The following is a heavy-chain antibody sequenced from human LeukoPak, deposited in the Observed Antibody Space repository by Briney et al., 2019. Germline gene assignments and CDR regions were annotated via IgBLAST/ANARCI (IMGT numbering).Heavy chain of an antibody. CDR2: IYYSGST. Sequence: SETLSLTCTVSGGSISSYYWSWIRQPPGKGLEWIGYIYYSGSTNYNPSLKSRVTISVDTSKNQFSLKLSSVTAADTAVYYCARGDCGGDCSFDYWGQGTLVTVSS. D-gene: IGHD2-21*02. J-gene: IGHJ4*02. V-gene: IGHV4-59*01. CDR3: ARGDCGGDCSFDY. CDR1: GGSISSYY.